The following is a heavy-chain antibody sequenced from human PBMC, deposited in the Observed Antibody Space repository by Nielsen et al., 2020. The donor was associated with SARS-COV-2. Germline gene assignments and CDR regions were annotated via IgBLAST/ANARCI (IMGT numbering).Heavy chain of an antibody. CDR3: AKDWTAIVVVPSGGVDY. CDR2: ISYDGSNK. J-gene: IGHJ4*02. CDR1: GFTFSNYD. D-gene: IGHD2-15*01. Sequence: GESLKISCAASGFTFSNYDMHWVRQAPGKGLEWVAAISYDGSNKYYVDSVTGRFTISRDNSKNTLYLQMSSLREEDTAVYYCAKDWTAIVVVPSGGVDYWGQGTLVTVSS. V-gene: IGHV3-30*18.